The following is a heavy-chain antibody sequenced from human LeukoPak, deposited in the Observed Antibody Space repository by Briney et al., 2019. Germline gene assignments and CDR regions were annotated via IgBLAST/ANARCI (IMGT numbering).Heavy chain of an antibody. J-gene: IGHJ4*02. CDR2: ISYDGSNK. Sequence: GGSLRLSCAASGFTFSSYGMHWVRQAPGKGLEWLAVISYDGSNKYYADSVKGRFTISRDNSKNTLYLQMNSLRAEDTAVYYCAKAITMVRGALDYWGQGTLVTVSS. CDR3: AKAITMVRGALDY. V-gene: IGHV3-30*18. D-gene: IGHD3-10*01. CDR1: GFTFSSYG.